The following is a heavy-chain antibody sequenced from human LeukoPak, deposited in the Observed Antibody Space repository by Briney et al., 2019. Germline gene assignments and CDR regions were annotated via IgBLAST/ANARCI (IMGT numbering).Heavy chain of an antibody. CDR1: GFTFSDYY. J-gene: IGHJ4*02. Sequence: PGGSLRLSCAASGFTFSDYYMSWIPQAPGKGLEWVSYISSSGSTIYYADPVKGRFTISRDNAKNSLYLQMNSLRAEDTAVYYCARSLMYYYDSSGLGYWGQGTLVTVSS. CDR2: ISSSGSTI. CDR3: ARSLMYYYDSSGLGY. V-gene: IGHV3-11*01. D-gene: IGHD3-22*01.